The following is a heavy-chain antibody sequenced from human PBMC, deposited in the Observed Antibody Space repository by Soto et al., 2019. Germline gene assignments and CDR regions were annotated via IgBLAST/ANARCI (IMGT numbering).Heavy chain of an antibody. J-gene: IGHJ3*02. CDR3: ARDTGYDHDAFDI. CDR1: GYTFITSYY. CDR2: INPTGTMT. D-gene: IGHD5-12*01. V-gene: IGHV1-46*01. Sequence: QVQLVQSGAEVKKPGASVKLSCKASGYTFITSYYTHWVRQAPGQGLEWMAIINPTGTMTKYSERFQGRLTMTRDTSTSTDYMELSTLTSEDTAVYFCARDTGYDHDAFDIWGQGTMVTVSS.